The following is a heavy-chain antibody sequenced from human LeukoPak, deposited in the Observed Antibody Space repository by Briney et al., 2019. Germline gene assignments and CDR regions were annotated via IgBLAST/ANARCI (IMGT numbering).Heavy chain of an antibody. CDR3: ARSGGLQKFDY. Sequence: PGGSLRLSCAASEFTFSNYALHWVRQAPGKGLQWVAVISYDGNTIHYADSVKGQFIISRDTSKNTLYLQMNSLRAEDTAVYYCARSGGLQKFDYWGQGTLVTVSS. J-gene: IGHJ4*02. CDR2: ISYDGNTI. CDR1: EFTFSNYA. D-gene: IGHD4-11*01. V-gene: IGHV3-30-3*01.